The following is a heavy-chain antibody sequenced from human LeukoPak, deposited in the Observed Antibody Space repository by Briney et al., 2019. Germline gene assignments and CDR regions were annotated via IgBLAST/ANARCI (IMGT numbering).Heavy chain of an antibody. CDR2: ISGSGDNA. CDR3: AKNAHSSRWSPDDH. CDR1: GFTFSSYA. J-gene: IGHJ4*02. D-gene: IGHD6-13*01. V-gene: IGHV3-23*01. Sequence: GGSLRLSCAASGFTFSSYAMSWVRQAPGKGLEWVSVISGSGDNAYYADSVKGRFTISRDNSKNTLYLQMNSLRAEDTAVYYCAKNAHSSRWSPDDHWGQGTLVTVSS.